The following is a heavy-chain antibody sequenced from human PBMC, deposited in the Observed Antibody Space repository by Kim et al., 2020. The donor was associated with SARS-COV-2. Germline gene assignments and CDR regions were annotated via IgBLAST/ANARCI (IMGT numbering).Heavy chain of an antibody. CDR1: GGSISSSSYY. J-gene: IGHJ4*02. D-gene: IGHD3-3*01. Sequence: SETLSLTCTVSGGSISSSSYYWGWIRQPPGKGLEWIGSIYYSGSTYYNPSLKSRVTISVDTSKNQFSLKLSSVTAADTAVYYCASTSRAANVLRFLEWLLFFDCWGQGTLVTVSS. V-gene: IGHV4-39*01. CDR2: IYYSGST. CDR3: ASTSRAANVLRFLEWLLFFDC.